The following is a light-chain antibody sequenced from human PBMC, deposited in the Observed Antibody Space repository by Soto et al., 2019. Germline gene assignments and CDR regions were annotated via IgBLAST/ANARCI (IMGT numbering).Light chain of an antibody. J-gene: IGKJ4*01. CDR3: QQRSNWPLT. Sequence: EIVLTQSPATLSLSPGERATLSCRASQSVSSSLAWYQQKPGQSPRLLIHDASNRATGIPARFSGSGSGTVFTLTISSLEPEDFAVYYCQQRSNWPLTFGGGTKVEIK. V-gene: IGKV3-11*01. CDR2: DAS. CDR1: QSVSSS.